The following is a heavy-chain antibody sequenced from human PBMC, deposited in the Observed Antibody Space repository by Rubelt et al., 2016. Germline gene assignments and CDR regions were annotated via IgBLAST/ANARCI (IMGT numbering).Heavy chain of an antibody. V-gene: IGHV4-34*01. CDR1: GGSFSGYY. Sequence: QVQLQQWGAGLLKPSETLSLTCAVYGGSFSGYYWSWIRQPPGKGLEWIGEINHSGITNYNASLKSRLTISVDTSKNQFSLHLSSVTAAETAVYYCAKGITVKTRNIGMLGPGMDVWGQGTTVTVSS. CDR3: AKGITVKTRNIGMLGPGMDV. CDR2: INHSGIT. J-gene: IGHJ6*02. D-gene: IGHD2/OR15-2a*01.